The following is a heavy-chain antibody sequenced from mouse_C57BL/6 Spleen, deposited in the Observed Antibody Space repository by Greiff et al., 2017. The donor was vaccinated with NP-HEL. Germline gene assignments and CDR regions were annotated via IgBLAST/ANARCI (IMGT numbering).Heavy chain of an antibody. V-gene: IGHV1-81*01. J-gene: IGHJ1*03. CDR1: GYTFTSYG. D-gene: IGHD1-1*01. CDR3: ARDGSSHYWYFDV. Sequence: VQLQQSGAELARPGASVKLSCTASGYTFTSYGISWVKQRTGQGLEWIGEIYPRSGNTSYNEKFKGKATLTADKSSSTAYMELRSLTSEDAAVYFCARDGSSHYWYFDVWGTGTTVTVSS. CDR2: IYPRSGNT.